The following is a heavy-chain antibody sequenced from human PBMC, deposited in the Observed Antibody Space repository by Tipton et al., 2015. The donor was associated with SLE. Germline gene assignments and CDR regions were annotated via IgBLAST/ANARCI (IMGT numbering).Heavy chain of an antibody. CDR2: IYTSGAT. D-gene: IGHD3-3*01. CDR1: GVSISSSY. V-gene: IGHV4-4*07. J-gene: IGHJ3*02. CDR3: TNDDGDAFEI. Sequence: TLSLTCNVSGVSISSSYWSWIRQPAGKGLEWIGRIYTSGATDDNPSLKSRVTMSVDTSKNQFSVTLSSVTAADTAIYYCTNDDGDAFEIWGQGTMVTVSS.